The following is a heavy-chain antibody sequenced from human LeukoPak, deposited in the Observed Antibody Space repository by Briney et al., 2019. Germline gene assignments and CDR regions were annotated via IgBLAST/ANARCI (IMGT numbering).Heavy chain of an antibody. J-gene: IGHJ4*02. V-gene: IGHV1-69*04. D-gene: IGHD4-17*01. CDR2: IIPILDVT. Sequence: ASVKVSCKASGGTFTNYAINWVRQAPGQGLEWMGRIIPILDVTNYAQKFQGRVTITADQSTSTAYMELSSLRSEDTAVYYCARDSADYGDYDYWGQGTLVTVSS. CDR3: ARDSADYGDYDY. CDR1: GGTFTNYA.